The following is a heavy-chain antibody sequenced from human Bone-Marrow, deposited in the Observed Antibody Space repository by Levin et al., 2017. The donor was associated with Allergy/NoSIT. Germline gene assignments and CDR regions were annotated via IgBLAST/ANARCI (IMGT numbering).Heavy chain of an antibody. CDR1: GYTFTTYN. CDR2: MNPNSGNT. CDR3: ARVIGAAGV. V-gene: IGHV1-8*01. J-gene: IGHJ4*02. D-gene: IGHD6-13*01. Sequence: KISCKASGYTFTTYNINWVRQATGQGLEWMGWMNPNSGNTGYAEKFQGRVTMTRDTSINTAYMELSSLRSEDTAVYYCARVIGAAGVWGQGTLVTVSS.